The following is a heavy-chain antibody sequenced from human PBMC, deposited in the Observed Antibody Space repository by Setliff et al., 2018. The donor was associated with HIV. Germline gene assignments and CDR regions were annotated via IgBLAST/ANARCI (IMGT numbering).Heavy chain of an antibody. CDR2: IYYSGNT. CDR1: GDSINSGGYY. D-gene: IGHD2-8*01. J-gene: IGHJ4*02. Sequence: SETLSLTCIVSGDSINSGGYYWSWVRQRPGKALEWIGHIYYSGNTHYSPSLKSRLTMSLDRSQNHFFLRLRSVTAADTAVYYCATGLTMAPDHWGQGSLVTVS. V-gene: IGHV4-31*03. CDR3: ATGLTMAPDH.